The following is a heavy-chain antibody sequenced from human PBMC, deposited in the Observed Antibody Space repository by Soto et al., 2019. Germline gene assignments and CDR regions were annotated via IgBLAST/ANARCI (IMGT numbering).Heavy chain of an antibody. CDR3: TSRRDWTAVDPLDY. CDR1: GFTFSDSA. CDR2: IRNKTNKYAT. V-gene: IGHV3-73*01. J-gene: IGHJ4*02. Sequence: GGSLRLSCAASGFTFSDSAMHWVRQASGKGLEWVGRIRNKTNKYATTYIASVKGRFSISRDDSKNTVYLQMNSLKIDDTAVYFCTSRRDWTAVDPLDYWGLGTLVTVSS. D-gene: IGHD5-18*01.